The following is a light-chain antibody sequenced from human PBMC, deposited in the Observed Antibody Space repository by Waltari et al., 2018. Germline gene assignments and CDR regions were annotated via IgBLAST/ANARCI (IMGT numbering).Light chain of an antibody. Sequence: DIQLTQAPSFLSASVGDRVSIACRASQGITNYLAWYQQKPGKAPKPLIYAASTLQSGVPARFSGSGSGTDFTLTISSLQPEDFATYYCQQFHTFTFGPGTKVDIK. CDR3: QQFHTFT. V-gene: IGKV1-9*01. J-gene: IGKJ3*01. CDR2: AAS. CDR1: QGITNY.